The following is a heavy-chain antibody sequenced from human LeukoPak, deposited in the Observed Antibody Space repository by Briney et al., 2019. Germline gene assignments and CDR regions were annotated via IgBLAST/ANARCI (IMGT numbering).Heavy chain of an antibody. V-gene: IGHV1-18*01. CDR2: ISAYNGNT. CDR1: GYTFTSYG. J-gene: IGHJ4*02. Sequence: GASVKVSCEASGYTFTSYGISWVRQAPGQGLEWMGWISAYNGNTNYAQKLQGRVTMTTDTSTSTAYMELRSLRSDDTAVYYCAREGPYDSSGWPDYWGQGTLVTVSS. D-gene: IGHD3-22*01. CDR3: AREGPYDSSGWPDY.